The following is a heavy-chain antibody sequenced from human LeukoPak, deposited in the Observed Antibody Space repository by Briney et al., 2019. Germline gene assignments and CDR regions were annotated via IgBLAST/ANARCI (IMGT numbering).Heavy chain of an antibody. V-gene: IGHV3-66*01. J-gene: IGHJ5*02. CDR3: ARAFPPNWFDP. CDR1: GFTVTSNY. CDR2: IYSGGGA. Sequence: GGSLRLSCAASGFTVTSNYMSWVRRAPGKGLEWVSIIYSGGGAYYADSVKGRFTISRDNSRNTLFLQMNSLRAEDTAMYYCARAFPPNWFDPWGQGTLVTVSS.